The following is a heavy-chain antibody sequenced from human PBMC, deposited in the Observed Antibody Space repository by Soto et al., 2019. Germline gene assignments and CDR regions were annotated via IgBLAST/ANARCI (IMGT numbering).Heavy chain of an antibody. Sequence: EVQLVESGGGLVQPGGSLRLSCAASGFTFSSYSMNWVRQAPGKGLEWVSYISSSSSTIYYADSVKGRFTISRDNAKXXXXXXXXXXXXXXXXXXXXXXXXXXILAPDYWGQGTLVTVSS. V-gene: IGHV3-48*01. CDR3: XXXXXXILAPDY. D-gene: IGHD3-3*01. CDR1: GFTFSSYS. CDR2: ISSSSSTI. J-gene: IGHJ4*02.